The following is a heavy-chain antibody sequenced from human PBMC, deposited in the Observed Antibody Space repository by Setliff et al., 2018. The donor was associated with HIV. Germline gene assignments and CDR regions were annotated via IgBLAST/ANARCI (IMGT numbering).Heavy chain of an antibody. J-gene: IGHJ3*02. CDR1: GFSFSSYS. CDR2: ISSGTRYI. V-gene: IGHV3-21*01. Sequence: ESLKISCAASGFSFSSYSMNWVRQAPGKGLEWVSSISSGTRYIHYADSVKGRFTISRDNVKNALYLQMNSLRAEDTAVYYCASGREQGLRHAFDIWGQGAMVTVSS. CDR3: ASGREQGLRHAFDI. D-gene: IGHD4-17*01.